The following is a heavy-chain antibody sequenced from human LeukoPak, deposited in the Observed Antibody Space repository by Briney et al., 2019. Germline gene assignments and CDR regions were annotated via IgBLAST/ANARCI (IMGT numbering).Heavy chain of an antibody. CDR1: GFTFSNYW. J-gene: IGHJ4*02. D-gene: IGHD5-12*01. Sequence: PGGSLRLSCAASGFTFSNYWMNWVRQAPGKGLEWVVNIKQDGSEKYYVDSVKGRFTISRDNAKNSLYLRMNSLRAEDTAVYYCARGRSGYVLVWGQGTLVTVSS. CDR2: IKQDGSEK. CDR3: ARGRSGYVLV. V-gene: IGHV3-7*01.